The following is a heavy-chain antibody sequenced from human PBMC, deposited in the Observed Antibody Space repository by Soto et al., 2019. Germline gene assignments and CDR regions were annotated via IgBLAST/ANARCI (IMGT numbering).Heavy chain of an antibody. J-gene: IGHJ6*02. Sequence: EVQLVESGGGLVQPGGSLKLSCAASGFTFSGSAIHWVRQASGKGLEWVGRIRDKVNKYTTAYAASVTGRSTISRDASKNRAYLQINSLKTDETLVYYCGYDFWGCYYSVSQTTGMDVWGQGPT. V-gene: IGHV3-73*02. CDR2: IRDKVNKYTT. CDR1: GFTFSGSA. CDR3: GYDFWGCYYSVSQTTGMDV. D-gene: IGHD3-3*01.